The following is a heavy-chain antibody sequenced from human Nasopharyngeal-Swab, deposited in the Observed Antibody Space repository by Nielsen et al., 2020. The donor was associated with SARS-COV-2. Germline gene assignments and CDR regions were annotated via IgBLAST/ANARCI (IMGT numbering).Heavy chain of an antibody. CDR1: GFTFSSYD. J-gene: IGHJ6*02. V-gene: IGHV3-13*01. CDR3: ARAHYGGTYYYYYGMDV. CDR2: IGTAGDT. Sequence: GGSLRLSCAASGFTFSSYDMHWVRQATGKGLEWVSAIGTAGDTYYPGSVKGRFTISREKAKNSLYLQMNSLRAGDTAVYYCARAHYGGTYYYYYGMDVWGQGTTVTVSS. D-gene: IGHD4-23*01.